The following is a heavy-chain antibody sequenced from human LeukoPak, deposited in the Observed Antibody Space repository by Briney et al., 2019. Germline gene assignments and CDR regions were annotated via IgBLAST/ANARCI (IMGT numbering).Heavy chain of an antibody. V-gene: IGHV1-69*13. Sequence: WASVKVSCKASGGTFSSYAISWVQQAPGQGLEWMGGIIPIFGTANYAQKFQGRVTITADESTSTAYMELSSLRSEDTAVYYCARAGGSYELDYWGQGTLVTVSS. CDR1: GGTFSSYA. J-gene: IGHJ4*02. D-gene: IGHD1-26*01. CDR3: ARAGGSYELDY. CDR2: IIPIFGTA.